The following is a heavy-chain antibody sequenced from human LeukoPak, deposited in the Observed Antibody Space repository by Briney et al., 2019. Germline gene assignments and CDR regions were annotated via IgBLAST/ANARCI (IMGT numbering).Heavy chain of an antibody. D-gene: IGHD3-9*01. Sequence: GGSLRLSCAASGFTFRDYYMTWIRQAPGKGLEWISYISRSGDTLYYADSVEGRFTISRDNAKNSLYLQMNSLRAEDTAVYYCAREVVIFPDYYYYGMDVWGQGTTVTVSS. J-gene: IGHJ6*02. V-gene: IGHV3-11*01. CDR2: ISRSGDTL. CDR3: AREVVIFPDYYYYGMDV. CDR1: GFTFRDYY.